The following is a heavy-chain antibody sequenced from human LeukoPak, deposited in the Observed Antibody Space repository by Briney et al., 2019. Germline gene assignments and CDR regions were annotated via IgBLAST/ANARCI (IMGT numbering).Heavy chain of an antibody. CDR2: ISSSSSYI. V-gene: IGHV3-21*01. J-gene: IGHJ4*02. D-gene: IGHD3-9*01. CDR1: GFTFSSDS. Sequence: PGGSLRLSCAASGFTFSSDSMNWVRQAPGKGLEWVSSISSSSSYIYYADSVKGRFTISRDNAKNSLYLQMNSLRAEDTAVYYCARAVRYFDWLVDYWGQGTLVTVSS. CDR3: ARAVRYFDWLVDY.